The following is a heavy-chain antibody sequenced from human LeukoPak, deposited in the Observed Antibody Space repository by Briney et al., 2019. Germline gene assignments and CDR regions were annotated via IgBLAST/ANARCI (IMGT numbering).Heavy chain of an antibody. J-gene: IGHJ4*02. CDR2: INQSGST. Sequence: SETLSLTCAVYSGSFSNYYWSWIRQPPGKGLEWIGEINQSGSTNYNPSLKSRVTISVDTSKNHFSLKLSSVTAADTAVYYCAREGYSPYWGQGTLVTVSS. D-gene: IGHD6-13*01. CDR1: SGSFSNYY. V-gene: IGHV4-34*01. CDR3: AREGYSPY.